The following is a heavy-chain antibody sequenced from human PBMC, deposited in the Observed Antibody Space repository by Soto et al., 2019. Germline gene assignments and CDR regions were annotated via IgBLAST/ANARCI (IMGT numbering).Heavy chain of an antibody. V-gene: IGHV3-23*01. J-gene: IGHJ3*02. CDR1: GFTYSSHG. CDR2: LSRGGGST. D-gene: IGHD5-12*01. Sequence: EAQLLESGGELIQPGGSLRLSCAASGFTYSSHGMSWVRQAPGKGLEWIAGLSRGGGSTYYADSVKGRFTISRDNSKNTLDLIMNSLRVVATALYYCARDGQYRTDGFDIWGQGTMVTVSS. CDR3: ARDGQYRTDGFDI.